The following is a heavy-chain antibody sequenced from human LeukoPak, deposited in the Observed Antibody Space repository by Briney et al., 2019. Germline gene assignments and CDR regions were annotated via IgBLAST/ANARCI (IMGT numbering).Heavy chain of an antibody. V-gene: IGHV4-61*02. Sequence: PSETLSLTPTLPVGSTSSGSYYWSWIRQPAGKGLEWIGRIYTSGSTNYNPSLKSRVTISVDTSKNQFSLKLSSVTAADTAVYYCASRGYSSGWYDYWGQGTLVTVSS. CDR3: ASRGYSSGWYDY. CDR1: VGSTSSGSYY. D-gene: IGHD6-19*01. J-gene: IGHJ4*02. CDR2: IYTSGST.